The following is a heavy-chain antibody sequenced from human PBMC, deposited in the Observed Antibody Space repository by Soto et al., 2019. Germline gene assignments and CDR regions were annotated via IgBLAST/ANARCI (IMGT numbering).Heavy chain of an antibody. Sequence: ASVNVSCKASGYTFTSNSIGWVRQAPGQGLEWMGWINVYNGNTKYAQQLQGRVTLTTDTSTSTAYMDLRSLRSDDTAVYYCARISSARSGWRPDYWGQGTLVTVSS. CDR3: ARISSARSGWRPDY. V-gene: IGHV1-18*04. J-gene: IGHJ4*02. CDR2: INVYNGNT. CDR1: GYTFTSNS. D-gene: IGHD2-2*01.